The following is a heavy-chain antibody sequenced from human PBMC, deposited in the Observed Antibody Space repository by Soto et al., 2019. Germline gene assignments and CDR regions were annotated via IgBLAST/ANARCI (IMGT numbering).Heavy chain of an antibody. D-gene: IGHD3-10*01. J-gene: IGHJ4*02. V-gene: IGHV4-59*01. Sequence: SETLSLTCTVSGGSISSYYWSWIRQPPGKGLEWIGYIYYSGSTNYNPSLKSRVTISVDTSKNQFSLKLSSVTAADTAVYYCAGLWFGELLPGNWGQGTLVTVSS. CDR1: GGSISSYY. CDR3: AGLWFGELLPGN. CDR2: IYYSGST.